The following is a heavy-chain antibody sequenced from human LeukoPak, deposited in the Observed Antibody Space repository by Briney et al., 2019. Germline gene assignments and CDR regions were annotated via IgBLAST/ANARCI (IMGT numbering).Heavy chain of an antibody. CDR3: ARAGDSSGYYTDKLYYYYGMDV. Sequence: PGRSLRLSCAASGFTFSSYGMHWVRQAPGKGLEWVAVIWYDGSNKYYADSVKGRFTISRDNSKNTLYLQMNSLRAEDTAVYYCARAGDSSGYYTDKLYYYYGMDVWGQGTTVTVSS. D-gene: IGHD3-22*01. CDR2: IWYDGSNK. CDR1: GFTFSSYG. J-gene: IGHJ6*02. V-gene: IGHV3-33*01.